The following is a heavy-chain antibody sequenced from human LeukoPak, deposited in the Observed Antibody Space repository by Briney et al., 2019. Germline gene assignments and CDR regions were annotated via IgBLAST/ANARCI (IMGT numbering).Heavy chain of an antibody. Sequence: SVKVSCKASGGTFSSYAISWVRQAPGQGLEWMGGIIPIFGTANYAQKFQGRVTITADESTSTAYMELSSLRSEDTAVYYCARDLLRGPTGGYWGQGTLVTVSS. CDR3: ARDLLRGPTGGY. V-gene: IGHV1-69*01. D-gene: IGHD3-10*01. CDR1: GGTFSSYA. J-gene: IGHJ4*02. CDR2: IIPIFGTA.